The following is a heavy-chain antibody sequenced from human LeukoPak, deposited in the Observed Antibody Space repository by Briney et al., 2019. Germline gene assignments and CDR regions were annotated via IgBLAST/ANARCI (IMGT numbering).Heavy chain of an antibody. CDR1: GFTFGDYA. CDR3: TREEDSSWPEYFQH. J-gene: IGHJ1*01. D-gene: IGHD6-13*01. Sequence: GGSLRLSCTASGFTFGDYAMSWVRQAPGKGLEWVGFIRSKAYGGTTEYAASVKGRFTISRDGSKSIAYLQMNSLKTEDTAVYYCTREEDSSWPEYFQHWGQGTLVTVSS. V-gene: IGHV3-49*04. CDR2: IRSKAYGGTT.